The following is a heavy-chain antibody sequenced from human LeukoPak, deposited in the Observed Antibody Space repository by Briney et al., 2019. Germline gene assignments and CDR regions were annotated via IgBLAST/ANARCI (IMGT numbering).Heavy chain of an antibody. D-gene: IGHD2-15*01. CDR2: INPIFGTA. V-gene: IGHV1-69*05. J-gene: IGHJ4*02. CDR3: ARGSIVVVGARVPFYFDY. Sequence: SVKVSCKASGGTFSSYAISWVRQPPGQRLEWMRGINPIFGTANYAQKFQGRVRTTTDESTSTAYMELSSLRSEDTAVYYCARGSIVVVGARVPFYFDYWGQGTLVTVSS. CDR1: GGTFSSYA.